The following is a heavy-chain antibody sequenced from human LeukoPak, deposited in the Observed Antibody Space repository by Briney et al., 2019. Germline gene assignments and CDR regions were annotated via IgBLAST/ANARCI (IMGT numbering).Heavy chain of an antibody. V-gene: IGHV4-59*11. Sequence: SETLSPTCTVSGASISGHYLTWLRQPPGKGLEWIGYISHIGSTNYNPSLKSRVTISVDTSKNQFSLKLTSVTAADTAVYYCARDRISINALDMWGQGTMVTVSS. D-gene: IGHD1-14*01. CDR1: GASISGHY. CDR3: ARDRISINALDM. CDR2: ISHIGST. J-gene: IGHJ3*02.